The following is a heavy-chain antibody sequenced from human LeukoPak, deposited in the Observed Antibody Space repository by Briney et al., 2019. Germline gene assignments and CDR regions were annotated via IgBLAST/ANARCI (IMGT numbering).Heavy chain of an antibody. J-gene: IGHJ6*03. CDR3: ARTVRFLEWPTGYYYMDV. CDR1: GFSLSTSGMC. D-gene: IGHD3-3*01. Sequence: SGPALVKPTQTLTLTCTFSGFSLSTSGMCVSWIRQPPGKALEWLARIDWDDDKYYSTSLKTRLTISKDTSKNQVVLTMTNMDPVDTATYYCARTVRFLEWPTGYYYMDVWGKGTTVTVSS. CDR2: IDWDDDK. V-gene: IGHV2-70*11.